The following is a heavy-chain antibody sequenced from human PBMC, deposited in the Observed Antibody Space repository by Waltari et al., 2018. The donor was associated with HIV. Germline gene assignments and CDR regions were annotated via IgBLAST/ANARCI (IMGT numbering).Heavy chain of an antibody. CDR3: ATDFSGMVRAYSYYSLDV. D-gene: IGHD3-10*01. CDR1: GYTIAHLS. CDR2: FDPEDDET. J-gene: IGHJ6*02. Sequence: QVQLVQSGAEVKKTGASVKVSCKVSGYTIAHLSMHWVRQAPGKGLEWMGNFDPEDDETIYAQKFQGRITMTEDTSSDTAYMELSILTSGDTAVYYCATDFSGMVRAYSYYSLDVWGQGTTVTVSS. V-gene: IGHV1-24*01.